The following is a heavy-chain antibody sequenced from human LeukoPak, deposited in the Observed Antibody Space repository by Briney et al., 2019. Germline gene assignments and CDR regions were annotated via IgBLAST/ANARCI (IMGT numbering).Heavy chain of an antibody. CDR1: GGSFSGYY. CDR3: ARHGWHAWYFDL. CDR2: INHSGST. V-gene: IGHV4-34*01. Sequence: PSETLSLTCAVYGGSFSGYYWSWIRQPPGKGLEWIGEINHSGSTNYNPSLKSRVTISIDTSKTQFSLKLSSVTAADTAVYYCARHGWHAWYFDLWGRGTLVTVSS. D-gene: IGHD6-19*01. J-gene: IGHJ2*01.